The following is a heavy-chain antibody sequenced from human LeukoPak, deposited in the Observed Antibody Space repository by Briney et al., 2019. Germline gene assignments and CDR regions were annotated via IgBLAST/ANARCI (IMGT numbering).Heavy chain of an antibody. D-gene: IGHD3-10*01. J-gene: IGHJ4*02. CDR2: ISYDGSNK. V-gene: IGHV3-30*03. CDR3: ARCYASGSYGIDY. Sequence: GGSLRLSCAASGFTFSSYGMQWVRQAPGRGLEGVAVISYDGSNKYYADSVKGRFTVSRDNAKNSLSLQMNSLGAEDTAVYYCARCYASGSYGIDYWGQGTLVTVSS. CDR1: GFTFSSYG.